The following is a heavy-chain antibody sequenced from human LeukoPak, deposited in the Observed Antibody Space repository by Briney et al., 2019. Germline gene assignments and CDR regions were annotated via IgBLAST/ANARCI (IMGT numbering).Heavy chain of an antibody. Sequence: GGSLRLSCAASGFTFSSYSMNWVRQAPGKGLEWLSSISSSNFYIYYADSIKGRFTISRDDAKNSLYLQMNSLRAEDTAAYYCARVLDGYNLSPCDYWGQGTLVTVSS. CDR2: ISSSNFYI. D-gene: IGHD5-24*01. CDR3: ARVLDGYNLSPCDY. J-gene: IGHJ4*02. CDR1: GFTFSSYS. V-gene: IGHV3-21*01.